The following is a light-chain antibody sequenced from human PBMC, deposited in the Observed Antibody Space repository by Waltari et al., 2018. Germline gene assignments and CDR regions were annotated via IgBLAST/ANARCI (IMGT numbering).Light chain of an antibody. J-gene: IGKJ1*01. CDR1: QSVLYSSNNKNY. V-gene: IGKV4-1*01. Sequence: DIVMTQSPDSLPVSLGERATVNCKSSQSVLYSSNNKNYLAWYQQKPGQPPKLLIYWASTRDSGVPDRFSGSGSGTDFTLTISSLQPEDFAIYYCQQSYNFPRTFGQGTKVEVK. CDR3: QQSYNFPRT. CDR2: WAS.